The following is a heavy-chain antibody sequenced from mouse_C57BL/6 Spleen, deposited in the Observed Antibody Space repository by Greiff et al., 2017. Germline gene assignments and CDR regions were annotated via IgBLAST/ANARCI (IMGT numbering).Heavy chain of an antibody. CDR1: GYAFSSYW. CDR2: IYPGDGDP. Sequence: VQLQQSGAELVKPGASVTISCKASGYAFSSYWMNWVKQRPGKGLEWIGQIYPGDGDPNYNGKLQGKATLTAAKSSSTAYMQLSSLTAEDSAVDCCSRLTTPWYDDVWGTGTTVTASS. D-gene: IGHD2-13*01. CDR3: SRLTTPWYDDV. V-gene: IGHV1-80*01. J-gene: IGHJ1*03.